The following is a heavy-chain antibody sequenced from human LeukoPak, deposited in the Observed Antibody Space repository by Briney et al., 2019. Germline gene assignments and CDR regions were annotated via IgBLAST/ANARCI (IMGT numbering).Heavy chain of an antibody. D-gene: IGHD6-13*01. CDR2: IYWNDDK. CDR1: GFSLSTSGVG. J-gene: IGHJ4*02. Sequence: SGPTLVNPTQTLTLTSTFSGFSLSTSGVGVGWIRQPPGKALEWLALIYWNDDKRYSPSLKSRLTITKDTSKNQVVLTMTNMDPVDTATYYCARRSDSSSQYYFDYWGQGTLVTVSS. CDR3: ARRSDSSSQYYFDY. V-gene: IGHV2-5*01.